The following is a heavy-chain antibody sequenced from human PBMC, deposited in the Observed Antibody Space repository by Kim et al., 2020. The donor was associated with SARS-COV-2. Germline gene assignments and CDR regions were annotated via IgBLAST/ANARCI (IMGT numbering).Heavy chain of an antibody. CDR1: GYTFTGYY. V-gene: IGHV1-2*02. D-gene: IGHD3-10*01. CDR2: INPNSGGT. Sequence: ASVKVSCKASGYTFTGYYMHWVRQAPGQGLEWMGWINPNSGGTNYAQKFQGRVTMTRDTSISTAYMELSRLRSDDTAVYYCARDSPWFGESTLGGMDVWGQGTTVTVSS. J-gene: IGHJ6*02. CDR3: ARDSPWFGESTLGGMDV.